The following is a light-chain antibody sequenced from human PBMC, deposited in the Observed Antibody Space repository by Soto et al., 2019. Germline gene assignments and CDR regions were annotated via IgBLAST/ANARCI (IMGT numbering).Light chain of an antibody. CDR3: CSHSSSITWM. CDR1: SSDVGGYNF. Sequence: QSALTQTASVSGSPGQSITISCTGTSSDVGGYNFVSWYQQHPGKAPKLIIHEVTNRPSGVPGRFSGSKSGNTAFLTISGLQAEDETVYYCCSHSSSITWMFGGGTKLTVL. CDR2: EVT. V-gene: IGLV2-14*03. J-gene: IGLJ3*02.